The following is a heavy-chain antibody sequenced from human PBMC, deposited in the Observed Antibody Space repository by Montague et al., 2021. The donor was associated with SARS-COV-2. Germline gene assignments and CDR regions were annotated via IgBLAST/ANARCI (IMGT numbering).Heavy chain of an antibody. Sequence: TLSLTCTVSGDSITSDVSYWSWIRQPAGKGLEWIGRIYTTGSTNYNPSLRSRLTISLDTSKNQFSLTLSSVTAADTAVYYCARVVGFDFDYWGQGTLVTVSS. CDR3: ARVVGFDFDY. D-gene: IGHD2-21*01. J-gene: IGHJ4*02. V-gene: IGHV4-61*02. CDR1: GDSITSDVSY. CDR2: IYTTGST.